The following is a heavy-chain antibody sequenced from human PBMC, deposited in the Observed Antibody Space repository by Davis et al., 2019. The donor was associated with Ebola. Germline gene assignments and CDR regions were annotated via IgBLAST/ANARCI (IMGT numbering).Heavy chain of an antibody. Sequence: AASVKVSCKASGYTFTNYYVHWVRQAPGQGLEWMGIINPRGGSTSYAHKFQNRIMMARDTSTSTVYMALSSLTSEDTAIYYCIRAAHPREDGSHWPAGGEGLEYWGQGTLVTVSP. J-gene: IGHJ4*02. V-gene: IGHV1-46*03. CDR3: IRAAHPREDGSHWPAGGEGLEY. D-gene: IGHD5-24*01. CDR2: INPRGGST. CDR1: GYTFTNYY.